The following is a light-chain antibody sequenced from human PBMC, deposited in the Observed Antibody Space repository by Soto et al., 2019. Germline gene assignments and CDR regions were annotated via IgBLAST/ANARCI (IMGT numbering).Light chain of an antibody. V-gene: IGLV2-8*01. CDR3: GSWDTSLSGII. CDR2: EVS. CDR1: SSDVGGYNF. J-gene: IGLJ2*01. Sequence: QSALTQPPSASGSPGQSVTISCTGTSSDVGGYNFVSWYQQHPGKAPKLMIYEVSKRPSGVPDRFSGSKSGNTASLTVSGLQAEDEADYYCGSWDTSLSGIIFGGGTKLTVL.